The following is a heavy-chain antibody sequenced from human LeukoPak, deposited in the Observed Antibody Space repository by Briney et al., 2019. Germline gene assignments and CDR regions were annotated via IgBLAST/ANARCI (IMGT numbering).Heavy chain of an antibody. Sequence: SETLSLTCTVSGGSISSSSYYWGWIRQPPGKGLEWIGSIYYSGSTYYNPSLKSRVTISVDTSKNQFSLKLSSVTAADTAVYYCARERLSYYYGSKLVGWFDPWGQGTLVTVSS. V-gene: IGHV4-39*07. CDR1: GGSISSSSYY. D-gene: IGHD3-10*01. CDR2: IYYSGST. J-gene: IGHJ5*02. CDR3: ARERLSYYYGSKLVGWFDP.